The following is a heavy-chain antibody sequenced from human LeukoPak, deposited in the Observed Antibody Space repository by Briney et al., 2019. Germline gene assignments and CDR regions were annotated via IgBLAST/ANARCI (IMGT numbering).Heavy chain of an antibody. CDR2: ISGSGGST. CDR1: GFTFRSYA. CDR3: AKDHSYGSGSFDY. V-gene: IGHV3-23*01. Sequence: GGSLRLSCVASGFTFRSYAMSWVRQAPGKGLEWVSAISGSGGSTYYADSVKSRFTFSRDNSKNALYLQMNSLRAEDTAVYYCAKDHSYGSGSFDYWGQGTLVTVSS. J-gene: IGHJ4*02. D-gene: IGHD3-10*01.